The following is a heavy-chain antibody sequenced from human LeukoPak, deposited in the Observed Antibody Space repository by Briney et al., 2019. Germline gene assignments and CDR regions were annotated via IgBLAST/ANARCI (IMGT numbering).Heavy chain of an antibody. CDR3: ARHPRVQYSSSSSDYYYYYYMDV. CDR1: GYSLSSGYY. J-gene: IGHJ6*03. CDR2: IYHSGST. V-gene: IGHV4-38-2*01. D-gene: IGHD6-6*01. Sequence: SETLSLTCAVSGYSLSSGYYWGWIRQPPGKGLEWIGSIYHSGSTYYNPSLKSRVTISVDPSKNQFSLKLSSVTAADTAVYYCARHPRVQYSSSSSDYYYYYYMDVWGKGTTVTVSS.